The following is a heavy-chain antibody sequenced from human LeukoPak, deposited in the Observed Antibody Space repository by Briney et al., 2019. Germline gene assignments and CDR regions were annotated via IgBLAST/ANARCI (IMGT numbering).Heavy chain of an antibody. V-gene: IGHV1-18*01. J-gene: IGHJ6*02. D-gene: IGHD2-2*01. CDR1: GYTFTSYG. Sequence: GASVKVSCKASGYTFTSYGISWVRQAPGQGLEWMGWISAYNGNTNYAQKLQGRVTMTTDTSTSTAYMELRSLRSDDTAVYYCARVSCSSTSCYRGSPYYYYGMDVWGQGTTVIVSS. CDR3: ARVSCSSTSCYRGSPYYYYGMDV. CDR2: ISAYNGNT.